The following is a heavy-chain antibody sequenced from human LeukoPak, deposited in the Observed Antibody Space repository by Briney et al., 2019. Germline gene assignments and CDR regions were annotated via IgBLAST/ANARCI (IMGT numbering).Heavy chain of an antibody. V-gene: IGHV4-34*01. CDR2: INHSGST. Sequence: SETLSLTCAVYGGSFRGYYWSGFRQPPGKGREWIGEINHSGSTNYNPSLKSRVTISVDTSKNQFSLKLSSVTAADTAVYYCASDSGSYHDAFDIWGQGTMVTVSS. CDR3: ASDSGSYHDAFDI. J-gene: IGHJ3*02. CDR1: GGSFRGYY. D-gene: IGHD1-26*01.